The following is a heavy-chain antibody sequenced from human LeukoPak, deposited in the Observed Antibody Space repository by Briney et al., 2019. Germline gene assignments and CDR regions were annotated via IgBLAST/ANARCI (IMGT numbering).Heavy chain of an antibody. D-gene: IGHD3-3*01. CDR3: ARESGFWSGYYFDY. Sequence: PSETLSLTCTVSGGSISSYYWSWIRQPAGKGLEWIGRIYTSGSTNYNPSLKSRVTISVDTSKNQFSLKLSSVTAADTAVYYCARESGFWSGYYFDYWGQGTLVTVSS. CDR1: GGSISSYY. CDR2: IYTSGST. J-gene: IGHJ4*02. V-gene: IGHV4-4*07.